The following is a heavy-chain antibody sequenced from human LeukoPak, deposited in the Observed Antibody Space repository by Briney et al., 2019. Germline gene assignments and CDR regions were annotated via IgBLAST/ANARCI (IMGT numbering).Heavy chain of an antibody. CDR2: IKQDGSEK. J-gene: IGHJ6*02. CDR1: GFTFIIYG. CDR3: ARDSLINWGPGYYYYGMDV. Sequence: PGGSLRLSCAASGFTFIIYGMSCVRQAPGKGLEWVANIKQDGSEKYYVDSLKGRFTISRDNAKNSLYLQMNSLRAEDTAVYYCARDSLINWGPGYYYYGMDVWGQGTTVTVSS. D-gene: IGHD7-27*01. V-gene: IGHV3-7*01.